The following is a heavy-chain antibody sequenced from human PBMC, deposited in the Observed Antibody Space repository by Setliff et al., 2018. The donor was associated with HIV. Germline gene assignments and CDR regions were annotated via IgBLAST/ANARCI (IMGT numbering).Heavy chain of an antibody. J-gene: IGHJ4*02. CDR2: IWYDGSNK. V-gene: IGHV3-33*06. D-gene: IGHD7-27*01. Sequence: AGGSLRLSCAASGLTDTYNYMSWVRQAPGKGLEWVAVIWYDGSNKYYADSVKGRFTISRDNSKNTLYLQMNSLRAEDTAVYYCAKDRWGGKPYYFDYWGQGTLVTVSS. CDR3: AKDRWGGKPYYFDY. CDR1: GLTDTYNY.